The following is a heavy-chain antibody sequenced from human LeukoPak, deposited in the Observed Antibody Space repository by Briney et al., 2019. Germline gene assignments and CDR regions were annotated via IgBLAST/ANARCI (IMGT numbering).Heavy chain of an antibody. Sequence: PGGSLRLSCAASGFTFSNYALHWVRQAPGKGLEWVAVISYDGSNKFYADSVRGRFTISRDNSKNTLFLQMNSLRPEDTAVYYCARGFDLDPWGQGTLVTVSS. CDR1: GFTFSNYA. D-gene: IGHD3-9*01. CDR2: ISYDGSNK. CDR3: ARGFDLDP. J-gene: IGHJ5*02. V-gene: IGHV3-30*04.